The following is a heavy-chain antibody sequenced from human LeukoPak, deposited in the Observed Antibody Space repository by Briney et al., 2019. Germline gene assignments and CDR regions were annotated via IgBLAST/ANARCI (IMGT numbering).Heavy chain of an antibody. D-gene: IGHD2-15*01. CDR2: IYYSGIT. J-gene: IGHJ1*01. Sequence: SETLSLTCTVSGVSISSYYWSWIRQPPGKGLEWIGYIYYSGITDYNPSLRSRVTISVDTSKNQFSLKRSSVTAADTAVYYCAREDYCGGGSCYSGYFQHWGQGTLVTVSS. CDR1: GVSISSYY. CDR3: AREDYCGGGSCYSGYFQH. V-gene: IGHV4-59*01.